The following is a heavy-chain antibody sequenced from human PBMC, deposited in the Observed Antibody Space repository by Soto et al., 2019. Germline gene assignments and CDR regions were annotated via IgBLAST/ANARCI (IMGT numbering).Heavy chain of an antibody. Sequence: QITLRESGPALVRPTQTLTLTCTFSGFSLSSNGVGVGWIRQPPGKALEWLALIYWDDDHRYSPSLKTRLNITKDTSKNQVVLTMTKLDPVDTATYYCAREMYYSTYFDSWGQGTLVTVSS. CDR1: GFSLSSNGVG. CDR2: IYWDDDH. D-gene: IGHD3-10*01. V-gene: IGHV2-5*02. CDR3: AREMYYSTYFDS. J-gene: IGHJ4*02.